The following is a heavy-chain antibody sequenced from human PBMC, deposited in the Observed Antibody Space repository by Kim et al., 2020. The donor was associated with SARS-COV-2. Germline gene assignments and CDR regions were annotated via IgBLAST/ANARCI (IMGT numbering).Heavy chain of an antibody. CDR2: MNSDGSNT. Sequence: GGSLRLSCTASGFAFSDHWVHWVRQVPGKGLTWVSRMNSDGSNTAYAESVEGRFTISRDNAKNTLFLQMNSLRAEDTAVYFCVRDRPEHIWTYHHLFDLWGQGTLVTVSS. J-gene: IGHJ4*02. D-gene: IGHD3-9*01. CDR1: GFAFSDHW. CDR3: VRDRPEHIWTYHHLFDL. V-gene: IGHV3-74*01.